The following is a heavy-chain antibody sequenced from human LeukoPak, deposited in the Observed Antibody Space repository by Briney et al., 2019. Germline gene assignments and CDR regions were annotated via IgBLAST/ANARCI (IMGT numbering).Heavy chain of an antibody. V-gene: IGHV3-66*01. CDR3: GSRDKGYYYGLDV. Sequence: GGSLRLSCVASGFTGSSNYMSWVRQGPGKGLEWVSIISGGGNTYYADSVKDRFTISRDNSKSTLYLQMKSLRAEDTAVYYCGSRDKGYYYGLDVWGQGTTVTVS. CDR2: ISGGGNT. J-gene: IGHJ6*02. CDR1: GFTGSSNY. D-gene: IGHD5-24*01.